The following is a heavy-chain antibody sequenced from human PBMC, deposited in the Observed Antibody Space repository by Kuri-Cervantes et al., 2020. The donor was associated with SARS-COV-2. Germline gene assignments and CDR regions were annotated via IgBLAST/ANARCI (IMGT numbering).Heavy chain of an antibody. V-gene: IGHV3-30*02. Sequence: GESLKISCAASGFTFSSYGMHWVRQAPGKGLEWVAFIRYDGSNKYYADSVKGRFTISRDNSKNTLYLQMNSLRAEDTAVYYCARENAGATPFDYWGQGTLVTVSS. D-gene: IGHD1-26*01. CDR1: GFTFSSYG. CDR3: ARENAGATPFDY. J-gene: IGHJ4*02. CDR2: IRYDGSNK.